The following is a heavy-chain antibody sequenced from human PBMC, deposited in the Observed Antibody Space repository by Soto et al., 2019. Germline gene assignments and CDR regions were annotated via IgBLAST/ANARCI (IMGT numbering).Heavy chain of an antibody. D-gene: IGHD3-22*01. CDR3: ARRGYDSSGLFDY. Sequence: QLQLQESGPGLVKPSETPSLTCTVSGGSISSSSYYWGWIRQPPGKGLEWIGSIYYSGSTYYNPSLKSRVTISVDTSKNQFSLKLSSVTAADTAVYYCARRGYDSSGLFDYWGQGTLVTVSS. J-gene: IGHJ4*02. CDR2: IYYSGST. V-gene: IGHV4-39*01. CDR1: GGSISSSSYY.